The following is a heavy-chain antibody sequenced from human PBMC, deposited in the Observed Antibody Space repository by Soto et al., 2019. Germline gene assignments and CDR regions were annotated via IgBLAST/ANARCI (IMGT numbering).Heavy chain of an antibody. J-gene: IGHJ4*02. V-gene: IGHV3-15*01. CDR3: TTDFFTMIVGADY. CDR2: IKSKTDGGTT. CDR1: GFTFSNAW. D-gene: IGHD3-22*01. Sequence: GGSLRLSCAASGFTFSNAWMSWVRQAPGKGLEWVGRIKSKTDGGTTDYAAPVKGRFTISRDDSKNTLYLQMNSLKTEDTAVSSCTTDFFTMIVGADYWGQGTLVTVSS.